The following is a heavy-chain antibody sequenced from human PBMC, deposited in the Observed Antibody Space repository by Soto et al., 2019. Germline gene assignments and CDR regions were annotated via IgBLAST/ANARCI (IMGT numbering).Heavy chain of an antibody. CDR1: GGSITNHY. J-gene: IGHJ2*01. CDR3: ARESYSGGVWSFDL. Sequence: QVHLQESGPGLVKPSETLSLTCTVSGGSITNHYWSWIRQPAGKELEWIGRAYSTGSTNYKPSLRRRVTMSLDPSKMQFSLQLTSVTAADTALYYCARESYSGGVWSFDLWGRGTLVTVSS. V-gene: IGHV4-4*07. CDR2: AYSTGST. D-gene: IGHD6-19*01.